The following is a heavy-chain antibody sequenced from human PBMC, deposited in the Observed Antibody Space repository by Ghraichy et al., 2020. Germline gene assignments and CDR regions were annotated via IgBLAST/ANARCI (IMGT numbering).Heavy chain of an antibody. Sequence: SETLSLTCGVSGDSISNDKWWSWVRQPPGKGLEWIGEIYHSGSTSYNPSLKSRVTISVDKSKKQFSLKLSSVTAADTAVYLCARRSYYYDSSGNSDSFDCWGEGTLVTVSS. CDR1: GDSISNDKW. D-gene: IGHD3-22*01. CDR3: ARRSYYYDSSGNSDSFDC. V-gene: IGHV4-4*02. J-gene: IGHJ4*02. CDR2: IYHSGST.